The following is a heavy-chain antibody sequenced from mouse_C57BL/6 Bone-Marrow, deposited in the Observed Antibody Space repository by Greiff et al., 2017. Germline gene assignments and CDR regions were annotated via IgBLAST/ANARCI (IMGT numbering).Heavy chain of an antibody. J-gene: IGHJ3*01. CDR2: IYPRSGNT. V-gene: IGHV1-81*01. CDR3: GSGGLLRAY. CDR1: GYTFTSYG. D-gene: IGHD1-1*01. Sequence: QVQLKESGAELARPGASVKLSCKASGYTFTSYGISWVKQRTGQGLEWIGEIYPRSGNTYYTEKFKGKATLTADKSSSTAYMELRSLTSEDSAVYFCGSGGLLRAYWGQGTLVTVSA.